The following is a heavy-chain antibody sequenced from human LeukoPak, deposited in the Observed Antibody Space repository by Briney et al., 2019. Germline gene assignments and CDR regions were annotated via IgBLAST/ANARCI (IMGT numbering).Heavy chain of an antibody. CDR1: GYTFTGYY. J-gene: IGHJ4*02. CDR2: INPNSGGT. CDR3: ARWGTYYQAFFDY. Sequence: ASVKVSCKASGYTFTGYYMHWVRQAPGQGLEWMGWINPNSGGTNYAQEFQGRVTMTRDTSISTAYMGLSRLRSDDTAVYYCARWGTYYQAFFDYWGQGTLVTVSS. V-gene: IGHV1-2*02. D-gene: IGHD2-2*01.